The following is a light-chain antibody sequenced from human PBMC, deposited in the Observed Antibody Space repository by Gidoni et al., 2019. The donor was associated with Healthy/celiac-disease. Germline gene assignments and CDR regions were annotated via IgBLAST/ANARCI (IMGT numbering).Light chain of an antibody. J-gene: IGLJ3*02. V-gene: IGLV1-40*01. CDR3: QSYDSSLSVWV. CDR2: GNS. Sequence: QSVLTQPPSVSGAPGQSVTIACTGSSPNIGAGYDVHWYQQLPGTAPKLLIYGNSNRPAGVPDRFSGSKSGTSAALAITGLQAEDEADYYCQSYDSSLSVWVFGGGTKLTVL. CDR1: SPNIGAGYD.